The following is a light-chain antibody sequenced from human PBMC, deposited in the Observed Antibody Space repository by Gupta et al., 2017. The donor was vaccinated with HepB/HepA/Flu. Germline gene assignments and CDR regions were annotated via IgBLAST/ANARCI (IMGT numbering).Light chain of an antibody. CDR2: ATS. J-gene: IGKJ1*01. CDR1: QSISGY. Sequence: DIQMTQSPSSLSASVGDRVTITCRAGQSISGYLNWYQQKPGKAPKLLIYATSRLQSGVPSRFSDIGSGTXFTLTIXRLQPEDFATYYCQHRDSTSWTFGXGTKVEIK. CDR3: QHRDSTSWT. V-gene: IGKV1-39*01.